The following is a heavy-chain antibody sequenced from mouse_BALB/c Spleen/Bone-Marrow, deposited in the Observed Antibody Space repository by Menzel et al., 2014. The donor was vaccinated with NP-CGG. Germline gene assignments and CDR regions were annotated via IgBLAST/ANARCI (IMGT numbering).Heavy chain of an antibody. CDR1: GFDFSRFW. V-gene: IGHV4-1*02. Sequence: VQLQQPGGGLVQPGGSLKLSCAASGFDFSRFWMSWVRQAPGKGLEWIGGINPDSSTINYTPSLKDKFIISRDNAKNTLYLQMSKVRSEDTALYYCARLNYYGNLFVWGAGTTVTVSS. CDR3: ARLNYYGNLFV. D-gene: IGHD1-1*01. J-gene: IGHJ1*01. CDR2: INPDSSTI.